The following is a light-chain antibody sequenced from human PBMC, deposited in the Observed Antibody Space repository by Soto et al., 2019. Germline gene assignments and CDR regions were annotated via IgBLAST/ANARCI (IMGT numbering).Light chain of an antibody. CDR2: DVS. J-gene: IGLJ2*01. CDR3: SSYTSSSSLVV. V-gene: IGLV2-14*01. Sequence: QSALTQPASVSGSPGQSITISCTGTSSDVGGYNYVSWYQQHPGKAPQLMIYDVSNRPSGVSNRFSGSKSGNTASPTISGLPAEDAADYYCSSYTSSSSLVVFGGGTKLTVL. CDR1: SSDVGGYNY.